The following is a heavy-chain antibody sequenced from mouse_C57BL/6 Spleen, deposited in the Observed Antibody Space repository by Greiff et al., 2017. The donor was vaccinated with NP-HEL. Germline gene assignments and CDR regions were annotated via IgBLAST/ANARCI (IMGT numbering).Heavy chain of an antibody. CDR3: ARDYGKALDY. D-gene: IGHD1-1*01. CDR2: ISSCSSTT. CDR1: GFTFTDYG. V-gene: IGHV5-17*01. Sequence: EVKLMESGGGLVKPGGSLKLSCAASGFTFTDYGMHWVRQAPEKGLEWVAYISSCSSTTYYAHTVKGRFTISRDNAKNTLFLRTTRERSEDEAMYYCARDYGKALDYWGQGTTLTVSS. J-gene: IGHJ2*01.